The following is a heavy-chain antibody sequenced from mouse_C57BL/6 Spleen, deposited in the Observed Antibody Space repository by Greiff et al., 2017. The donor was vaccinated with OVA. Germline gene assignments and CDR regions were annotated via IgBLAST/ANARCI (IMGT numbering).Heavy chain of an antibody. J-gene: IGHJ4*01. CDR2: ISNLAYSI. V-gene: IGHV5-15*01. Sequence: EVNVVESGGGLVQPGGSLKLSCAASGFTFSDYGMAWVRQAPRKGPEWVAFISNLAYSIYYADTVTGRFTISRENAKNTLYLEMSSLRSEDTAMYYCARRLDSSGPTYAMDYWGQGTSVTVSS. CDR3: ARRLDSSGPTYAMDY. D-gene: IGHD3-2*02. CDR1: GFTFSDYG.